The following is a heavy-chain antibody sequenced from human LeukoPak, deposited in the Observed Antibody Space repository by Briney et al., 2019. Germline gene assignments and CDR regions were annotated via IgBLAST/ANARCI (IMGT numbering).Heavy chain of an antibody. Sequence: AGGSLRLSCAASGFTFSSYAMHWVRQAPGKGLEWVAVISYDGSNKYYADSVKGRFTISRDNSKNTLYLQMNSLRAEDTAVYYCAKVSSYSSGSLWDYWGQGTLVTVSS. CDR3: AKVSSYSSGSLWDY. CDR2: ISYDGSNK. V-gene: IGHV3-30-3*01. D-gene: IGHD6-19*01. J-gene: IGHJ4*02. CDR1: GFTFSSYA.